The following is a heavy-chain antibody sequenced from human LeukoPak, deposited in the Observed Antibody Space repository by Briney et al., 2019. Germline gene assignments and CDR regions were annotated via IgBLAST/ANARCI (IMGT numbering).Heavy chain of an antibody. CDR2: INHSGST. CDR1: GGSFSGYY. CDR3: ARGSTNTYYDFWSGYYIDY. Sequence: SETLSLPCAVYGGSFSGYYWSWIRQPPGKGLEWIGEINHSGSTNYNPSLKSRVTISVDTSKNQFSLKLSSVTAADTAVYYCARGSTNTYYDFWSGYYIDYWGQGTLVTVSS. J-gene: IGHJ4*02. V-gene: IGHV4-34*01. D-gene: IGHD3-3*01.